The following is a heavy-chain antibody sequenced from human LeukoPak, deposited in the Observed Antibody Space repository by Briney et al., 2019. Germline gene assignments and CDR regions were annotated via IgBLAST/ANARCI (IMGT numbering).Heavy chain of an antibody. D-gene: IGHD5-12*01. CDR2: INPNSGGT. V-gene: IGHV1-2*02. CDR3: ARAYSGYDLGGAKGY. Sequence: ASVKVSCKASGYTFTGYYMHWVRQAPGQGLGWMGWINPNSGGTNYAQKFQGRVTMTRDTSISTAYMELSRLRSDDTAVYYCARAYSGYDLGGAKGYWGQGTLVTVSS. CDR1: GYTFTGYY. J-gene: IGHJ4*02.